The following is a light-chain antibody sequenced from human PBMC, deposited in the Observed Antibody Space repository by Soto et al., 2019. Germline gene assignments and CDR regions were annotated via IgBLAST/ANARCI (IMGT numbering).Light chain of an antibody. CDR3: QQYNNWFSIT. CDR2: GAS. V-gene: IGKV3-15*01. Sequence: EIVMTQSPATLSVSPGERATLSCRASQSVSGNLAWYQQKPGQAPRLLIYGASTRANGIPARFSGSGSGTEFTLTISSLQSEDLAVYYCQQYNNWFSITFGQGTRLEI. CDR1: QSVSGN. J-gene: IGKJ5*01.